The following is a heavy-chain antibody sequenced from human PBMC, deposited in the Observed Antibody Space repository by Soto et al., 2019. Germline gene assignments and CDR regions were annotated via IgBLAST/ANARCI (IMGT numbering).Heavy chain of an antibody. CDR3: ARNGYIYGIEEYYFDY. CDR2: IYSGGST. J-gene: IGHJ4*02. D-gene: IGHD5-18*01. CDR1: GFTVSSNY. V-gene: IGHV3-66*01. Sequence: GGSLRLSCAASGFTVSSNYMSWVRQAPGKGLEWVSVIYSGGSTYYADSVKGRFTISRDNSKNTLYLQMNSLRAEDTAVYYCARNGYIYGIEEYYFDYWGQGTLVTVSS.